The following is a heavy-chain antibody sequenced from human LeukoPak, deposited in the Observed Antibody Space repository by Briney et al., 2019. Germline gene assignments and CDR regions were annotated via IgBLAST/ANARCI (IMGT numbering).Heavy chain of an antibody. CDR3: ARVGPTIFGVVIPDNWFDH. Sequence: SETLSLTCTVSGGSISIYYWSWIRQPPGKGLEWIGYIYYSGSTNYNPSLKSRVTISVDTSKNQFSLKLSSVTAADTAVYYCARVGPTIFGVVIPDNWFDHWGQGTLVTVSS. V-gene: IGHV4-59*01. CDR1: GGSISIYY. D-gene: IGHD3-3*01. CDR2: IYYSGST. J-gene: IGHJ5*02.